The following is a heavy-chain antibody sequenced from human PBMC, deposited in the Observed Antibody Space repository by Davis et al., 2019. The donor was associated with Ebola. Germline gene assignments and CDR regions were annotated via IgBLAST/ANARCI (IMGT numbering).Heavy chain of an antibody. CDR1: GFTFSSYG. D-gene: IGHD6-19*01. J-gene: IGHJ5*02. CDR2: ISTSSGTI. CDR3: AKDSGWQMSP. V-gene: IGHV3-48*04. Sequence: GESLKISCVASGFTFSSYGLHWVRQAPGKGLEWISYISTSSGTIYYVDSVKGRFTISRDNARNSLYLQMNSLTVDDTAIYYCAKDSGWQMSPWGQGTLVTVFS.